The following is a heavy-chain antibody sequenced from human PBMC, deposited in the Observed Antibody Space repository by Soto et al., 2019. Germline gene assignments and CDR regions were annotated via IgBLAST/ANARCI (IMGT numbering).Heavy chain of an antibody. CDR1: GASISSYY. J-gene: IGHJ5*02. CDR2: MHHTQGT. D-gene: IGHD3-9*01. V-gene: IGHV4-59*01. CDR3: ARVPFVGYFDWLDP. Sequence: SETLSLTCSVSGASISSYYWTWIRQPPGGGLEWIGYMHHTQGTNDNPSLRGRVHMSIDTSMNQLSLRLTSVTAADTAVYYCARVPFVGYFDWLDPWGHGTLVTVSS.